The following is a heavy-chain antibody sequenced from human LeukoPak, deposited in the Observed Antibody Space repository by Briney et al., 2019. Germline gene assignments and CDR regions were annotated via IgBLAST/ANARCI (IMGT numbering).Heavy chain of an antibody. D-gene: IGHD5-24*01. CDR3: ARGRDGYNTFDY. CDR2: IIPIFGTA. Sequence: ASVKVSCKASGGTFSSYAISWVRQAPGQGLEWMGGIIPIFGTANYAQKFQGRVTITADGSTSTAYMELSSLRSEDTAVYYCARGRDGYNTFDYWGQGTLVTVSS. CDR1: GGTFSSYA. V-gene: IGHV1-69*13. J-gene: IGHJ4*02.